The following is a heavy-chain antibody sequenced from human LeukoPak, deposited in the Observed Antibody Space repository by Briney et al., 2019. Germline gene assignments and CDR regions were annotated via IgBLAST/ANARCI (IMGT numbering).Heavy chain of an antibody. CDR3: ARLEAVAGPYYYYGMDV. D-gene: IGHD6-19*01. CDR1: GSPLASFC. Sequence: LGGSLKTPCQASGSPLASFCIAGVAKIPGKGWEWMGVIYPVDADTRYSPSFQGQVTISADKSISTAYLQWSSLRASATAMYYCARLEAVAGPYYYYGMDVWGQGTTVTVSS. V-gene: IGHV5-51*01. J-gene: IGHJ6*02. CDR2: IYPVDADT.